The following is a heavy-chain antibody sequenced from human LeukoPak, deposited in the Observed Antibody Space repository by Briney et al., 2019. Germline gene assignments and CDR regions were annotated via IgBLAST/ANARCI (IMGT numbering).Heavy chain of an antibody. V-gene: IGHV3-30*03. D-gene: IGHD3-22*01. CDR1: GFSFSSYG. CDR3: ARDNYYDSSGYYY. Sequence: GGSLRLSCAASGFSFSSYGMHWVRQAPGKGLEWVAVISYDGTNKYYADSVKGRFTISRDNSKNTLYLRMNSLRDEDTTVYYCARDNYYDSSGYYYWGQGTLVTVSS. CDR2: ISYDGTNK. J-gene: IGHJ4*02.